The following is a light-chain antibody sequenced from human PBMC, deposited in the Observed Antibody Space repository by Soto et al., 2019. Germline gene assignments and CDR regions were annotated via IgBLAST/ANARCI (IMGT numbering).Light chain of an antibody. CDR2: GAS. Sequence: IVLTHSPVTPSFSPAQRATLPCSASQNITNNYVAWYQHKPGQAARLLIYGASSRATGIPVRCSGSGSGTDFTLTISRLEPEDFAVYYCQQHGNSPRTFGQGTKVDIK. J-gene: IGKJ1*01. CDR3: QQHGNSPRT. V-gene: IGKV3-20*01. CDR1: QNITNNY.